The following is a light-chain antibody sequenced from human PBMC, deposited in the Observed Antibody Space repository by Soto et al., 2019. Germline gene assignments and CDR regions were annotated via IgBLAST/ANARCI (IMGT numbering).Light chain of an antibody. CDR2: GAS. CDR1: QSVSSSY. Sequence: EIVLTQSPGTLSLSPGERATLSCRATQSVSSSYLAWYQQKPGQAPRLLIYGASNRATGIPDRFSGSGSGKDFTLTISRLEPEDLAGYYCQQYGKTFGQGTKVEIK. J-gene: IGKJ1*01. V-gene: IGKV3-20*01. CDR3: QQYGKT.